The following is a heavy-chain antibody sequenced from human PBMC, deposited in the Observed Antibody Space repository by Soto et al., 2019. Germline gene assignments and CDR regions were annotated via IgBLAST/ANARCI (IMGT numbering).Heavy chain of an antibody. CDR1: GGSISSGGYY. V-gene: IGHV4-31*03. CDR2: IFDSGTT. D-gene: IGHD6-19*01. CDR3: ASQASGWYPDY. Sequence: QVQLQESGPGLVKPSQTLSLTCTVSGGSISSGGYYWSWLRQHPGKGLEWIGYIFDSGTTYYNPSLKSRVTISVDPSKSQFSRRLTSVPATDTAVYYCASQASGWYPDYWGQGTLVTVSS. J-gene: IGHJ4*02.